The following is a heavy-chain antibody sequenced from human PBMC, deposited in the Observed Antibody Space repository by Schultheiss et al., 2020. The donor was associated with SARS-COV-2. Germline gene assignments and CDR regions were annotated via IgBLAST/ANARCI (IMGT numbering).Heavy chain of an antibody. CDR1: GYTFTSYG. CDR3: ARDRLIVGATPGGY. V-gene: IGHV1-18*01. D-gene: IGHD1-26*01. J-gene: IGHJ4*02. Sequence: ASVKVSCKASGYTFTSYGISWVRQAPGQGLEWMGWISAYNGNTNYAQKLQGRVTMTTDTSTSTAYMELRSLRSDDTAVYYCARDRLIVGATPGGYWGQGTLVTVSS. CDR2: ISAYNGNT.